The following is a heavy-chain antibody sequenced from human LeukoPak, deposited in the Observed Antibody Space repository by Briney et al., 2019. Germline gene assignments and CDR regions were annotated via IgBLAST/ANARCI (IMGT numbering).Heavy chain of an antibody. CDR3: AKSRTYCSGGSCYLYFDY. J-gene: IGHJ4*02. CDR1: GFTFSSYA. Sequence: GGSLRLSCAASGFTFSSYAMSWVRQAPGKGLEWVSAISGSGGSTYYADSVKGRFTISRDNSKNTLYLQMNSLRAEDTAVYYCAKSRTYCSGGSCYLYFDYWGQGTLVTVSS. CDR2: ISGSGGST. D-gene: IGHD2-15*01. V-gene: IGHV3-23*01.